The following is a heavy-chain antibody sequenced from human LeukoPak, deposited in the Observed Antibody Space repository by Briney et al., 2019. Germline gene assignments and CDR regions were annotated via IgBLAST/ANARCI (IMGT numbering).Heavy chain of an antibody. CDR2: IYYSGIT. Sequence: PSETLSLTCSVSGASISSSSYYWGWIRQPPGKGLEWIGSIYYSGITYHNPSLKSRVTISVDTSKNQFSLKLSSVTAADTAVYYCARHTIWGTRAFDPWGQGTLVTVSS. D-gene: IGHD3-16*01. CDR1: GASISSSSYY. V-gene: IGHV4-39*01. CDR3: ARHTIWGTRAFDP. J-gene: IGHJ5*02.